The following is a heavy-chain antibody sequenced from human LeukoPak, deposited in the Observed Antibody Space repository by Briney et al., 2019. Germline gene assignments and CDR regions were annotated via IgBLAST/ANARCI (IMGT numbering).Heavy chain of an antibody. V-gene: IGHV3-23*01. CDR1: GFSFTIYT. CDR2: INSGGDT. CDR3: SEGYSLPFDY. J-gene: IGHJ4*02. Sequence: GGSLRLSCAASGFSFTIYTMSWVRQDPGKGLQWVSSINSGGDTSYAASVKGHFTISRDNSKSTLYLQMNSLRVEDTAVYFCSEGYSLPFDYWGQGTLVTVSS. D-gene: IGHD3-22*01.